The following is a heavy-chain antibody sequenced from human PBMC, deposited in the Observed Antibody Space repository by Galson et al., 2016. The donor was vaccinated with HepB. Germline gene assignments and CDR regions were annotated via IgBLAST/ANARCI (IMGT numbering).Heavy chain of an antibody. CDR3: ARQYSSSSFYYGMDV. D-gene: IGHD6-6*01. V-gene: IGHV6-1*01. Sequence: CAISGDSVSSNSATWNWIRQSPSRGLEWLGRTYYRSKWYNDYAVPVKGRVTINPDTSTNQFSLHLNSVTPEDTAVYYCARQYSSSSFYYGMDVWGQGTTVTVSS. CDR2: TYYRSKWYN. J-gene: IGHJ6*02. CDR1: GDSVSSNSAT.